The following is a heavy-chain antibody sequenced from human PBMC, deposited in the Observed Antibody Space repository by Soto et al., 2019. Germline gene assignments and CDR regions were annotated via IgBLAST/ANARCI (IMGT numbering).Heavy chain of an antibody. CDR1: GFTFSSHA. CDR3: AKVSSSWYAGFFDL. D-gene: IGHD6-13*01. Sequence: PGGSLRISCTASGFTFSSHAMTWVRQAPGKGLEWVSGLSDSGDSIYYADSVKGRFTIYRDNSMNTLYLQMNTLRVEDTAVYYCAKVSSSWYAGFFDLWGQGTLVTVPQ. CDR2: LSDSGDSI. J-gene: IGHJ4*02. V-gene: IGHV3-23*01.